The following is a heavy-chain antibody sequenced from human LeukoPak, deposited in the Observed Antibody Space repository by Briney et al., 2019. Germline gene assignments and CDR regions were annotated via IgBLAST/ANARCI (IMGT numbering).Heavy chain of an antibody. V-gene: IGHV3-30*18. D-gene: IGHD6-13*01. CDR2: ISYDGSNK. J-gene: IGHJ4*02. CDR3: AKGGYSSSWYGVSGY. CDR1: GFTFSSYG. Sequence: GRSLRLSCAASGFTFSSYGMHWVRQARGKGLEWVIVISYDGSNKYYAYSVKGRFTISRDNSKTTLYLQMNSLRAEDTAVYYCAKGGYSSSWYGVSGYWGQGTLVTVSS.